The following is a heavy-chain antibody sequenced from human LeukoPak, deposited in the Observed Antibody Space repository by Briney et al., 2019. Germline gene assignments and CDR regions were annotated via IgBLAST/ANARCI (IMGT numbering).Heavy chain of an antibody. D-gene: IGHD6-6*01. CDR3: ARGLYSSSSYLDY. Sequence: SETLSLTCTVSGGSISSYYWSWIRQPPGKGLEWIGYIYYSGSTNYNPSLKSRVTISVDTSKNQFSLKLSSVTAADTAVYFCARGLYSSSSYLDYWGQGTLVTVSS. V-gene: IGHV4-59*01. CDR1: GGSISSYY. J-gene: IGHJ4*02. CDR2: IYYSGST.